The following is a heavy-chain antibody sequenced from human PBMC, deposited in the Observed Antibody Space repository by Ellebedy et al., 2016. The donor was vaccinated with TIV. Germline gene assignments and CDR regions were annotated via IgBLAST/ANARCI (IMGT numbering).Heavy chain of an antibody. D-gene: IGHD6-13*01. CDR2: VFYTGST. CDR1: GVSITNFY. CDR3: ARLAPVAAAGPNYYYHSMDV. J-gene: IGHJ6*02. V-gene: IGHV4-59*12. Sequence: SETLSLTCTVSGVSITNFYWSWIRQPPGKGLEWIGYVFYTGSTNYNPSLKSRVTISVEQSKNQFSLKLTSVTAADTAVYYCARLAPVAAAGPNYYYHSMDVWGQGTTVTVSS.